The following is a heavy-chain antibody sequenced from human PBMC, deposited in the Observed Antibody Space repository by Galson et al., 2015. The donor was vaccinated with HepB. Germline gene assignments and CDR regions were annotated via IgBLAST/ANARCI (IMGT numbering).Heavy chain of an antibody. V-gene: IGHV4-30-2*05. Sequence: TLSLTCAVSGGSISSGGYSWSWIRQPPGKGLEWIGYISYSGSTYYNPSLKSRITISVDTSKNQFSLKLSSVTAADTAVYYCARSRGKYYDYVWGSYRYNAFDIWGQGTMVTVSS. CDR3: ARSRGKYYDYVWGSYRYNAFDI. CDR2: ISYSGST. CDR1: GGSISSGGYS. J-gene: IGHJ3*02. D-gene: IGHD3-16*02.